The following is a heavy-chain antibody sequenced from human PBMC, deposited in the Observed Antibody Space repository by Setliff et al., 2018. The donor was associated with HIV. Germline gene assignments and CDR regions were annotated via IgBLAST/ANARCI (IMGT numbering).Heavy chain of an antibody. Sequence: SETLSLTCTVSGGSISSGTYYWSWIRQPPGKGLEWIGCIYTSGNTNHDPSLKSRVTISVDTSKNQFSLKLASVTAADTAVYFCARRSDWFDPWGQGTLVTVSS. V-gene: IGHV4-61*02. J-gene: IGHJ5*02. CDR1: GGSISSGTYY. CDR2: IYTSGNT. CDR3: ARRSDWFDP.